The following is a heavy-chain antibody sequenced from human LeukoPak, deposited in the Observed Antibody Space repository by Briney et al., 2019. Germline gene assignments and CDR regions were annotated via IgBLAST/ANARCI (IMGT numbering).Heavy chain of an antibody. V-gene: IGHV3-23*01. D-gene: IGHD6-19*01. Sequence: GGSLRLSCAASGFTFSSYAMSWVRQAPGKGLEWVSAISGSGGSTYYADSVKGRFTISRDNSKNTLYLQMNSLRAEDTAVYYCAKGSGWYHELDYFDYWGQGTLVTVSS. J-gene: IGHJ4*02. CDR2: ISGSGGST. CDR3: AKGSGWYHELDYFDY. CDR1: GFTFSSYA.